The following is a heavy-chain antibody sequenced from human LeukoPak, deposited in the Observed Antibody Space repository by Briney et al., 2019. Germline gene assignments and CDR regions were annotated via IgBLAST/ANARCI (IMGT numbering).Heavy chain of an antibody. V-gene: IGHV1-2*02. Sequence: ASVKVSCKAAGYTFTGYYMHWVRQAPGQGLEWMGWINPNSGGTNYAQKFQGRVTMTRDTSISTAYMELSRLRSDDTAVYYCAAYSSGWQGDAFDIWGQGTMVTVSS. CDR3: AAYSSGWQGDAFDI. CDR2: INPNSGGT. CDR1: GYTFTGYY. D-gene: IGHD6-19*01. J-gene: IGHJ3*02.